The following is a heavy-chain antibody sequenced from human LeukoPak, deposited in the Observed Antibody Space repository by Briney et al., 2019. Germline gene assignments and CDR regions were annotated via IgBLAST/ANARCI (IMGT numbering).Heavy chain of an antibody. J-gene: IGHJ6*03. CDR3: ARVGGYGYCYYYMDV. V-gene: IGHV4-38-2*02. D-gene: IGHD5-12*01. Sequence: PSETLSLTCTVSGYSISSGYYWGWIRQPPGKGLEWIGSIYHSGSAYYNASLKSRVTISVDTSKNQFSLKVNSLTAADTAVYYCARVGGYGYCYYYMDVWGKGTTVTVSS. CDR2: IYHSGSA. CDR1: GYSISSGYY.